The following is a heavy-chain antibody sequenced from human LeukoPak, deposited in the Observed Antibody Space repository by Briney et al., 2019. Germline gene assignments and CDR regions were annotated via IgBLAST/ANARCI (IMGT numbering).Heavy chain of an antibody. CDR3: ARVGGPSYYYDSSRSPDAFDI. J-gene: IGHJ3*02. CDR1: GPLHGYS. V-gene: IGHV1-69*01. Sequence: GGGSCHGLGGPLHGYSIYWGGQAPGRGGGVGGGVYPLFFFTNYAQKFQGRVTITADESTSTAYMELSSLRSEDTAVYYCARVGGPSYYYDSSRSPDAFDIWGQGTMVTVSS. CDR2: VYPLFFFT. D-gene: IGHD3-22*01.